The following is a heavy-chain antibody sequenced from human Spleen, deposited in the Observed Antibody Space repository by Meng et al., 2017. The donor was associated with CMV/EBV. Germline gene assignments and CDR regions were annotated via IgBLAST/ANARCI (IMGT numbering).Heavy chain of an antibody. CDR3: ARSRQQSPNWFDP. CDR2: ISHDGST. Sequence: SETLSLTCTVSGGSISSSNWWSWVRQPPGKGLEWIGEISHDGSTYYNPSLKSRVTISVDTSKNQFSLKLSSVTAADTAVYYCARSRQQSPNWFDPWGQGTLVTVSS. CDR1: GGSISSSNW. J-gene: IGHJ5*02. V-gene: IGHV4-4*02. D-gene: IGHD6-13*01.